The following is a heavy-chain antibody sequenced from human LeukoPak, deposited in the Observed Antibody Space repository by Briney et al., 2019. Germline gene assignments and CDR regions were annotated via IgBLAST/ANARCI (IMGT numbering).Heavy chain of an antibody. J-gene: IGHJ4*02. V-gene: IGHV1-2*02. D-gene: IGHD2-21*02. CDR1: GYTFTGYY. CDR3: ARRAAYCGGDCYSFDY. CDR2: INPNSGGT. Sequence: ASVKVSCTASGYTFTGYYMHWVRQAPGQGLEWMGWINPNSGGTNYAQKFQGRVTMTRDTSISTAYMELSRLRSDDTAVYYCARRAAYCGGDCYSFDYWGQGTLVTVSS.